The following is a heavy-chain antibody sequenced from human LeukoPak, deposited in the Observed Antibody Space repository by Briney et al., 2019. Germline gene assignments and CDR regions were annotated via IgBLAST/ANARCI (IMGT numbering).Heavy chain of an antibody. V-gene: IGHV4-31*03. D-gene: IGHD6-13*01. CDR2: IYHTGNA. Sequence: SETLSLTCTVSGGSISSAGYFWSWIRQRPGKGLEWIGYIYHTGNAFYNPSLRGRVTILVDTSTNRFSLKLISVTAADTAVYYCARMYSSNWYLFDYWGQGTLVTVSS. J-gene: IGHJ4*02. CDR3: ARMYSSNWYLFDY. CDR1: GGSISSAGYF.